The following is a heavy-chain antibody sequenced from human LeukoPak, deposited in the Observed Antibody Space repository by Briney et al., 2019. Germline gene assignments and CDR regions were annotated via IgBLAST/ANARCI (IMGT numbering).Heavy chain of an antibody. V-gene: IGHV4-39*01. CDR1: GGSISSSSYY. CDR2: IYYSGST. D-gene: IGHD5-18*01. J-gene: IGHJ4*02. CDR3: ARRPTLKRGYSYGRDY. Sequence: PSETLSLTCSVSGGSISSSSYYWGWIRQPPGKGLEWIGSIYYSGSTYYNPSLKSRVTISVDTSKNQFSLKLSSVTAADTAVYYCARRPTLKRGYSYGRDYWGQGALVTVSS.